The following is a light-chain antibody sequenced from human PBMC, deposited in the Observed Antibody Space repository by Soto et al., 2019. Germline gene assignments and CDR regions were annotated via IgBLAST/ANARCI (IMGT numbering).Light chain of an antibody. CDR3: LQYGSIHRT. CDR2: AIS. J-gene: IGKJ1*01. V-gene: IGKV3-20*01. Sequence: EIVLTQSPGTLSLSPGERATLSCRASQTITSSYLAWYQQKPGMAPRLLIYAISSRATDIPDRFSGSGSGTDFTLTISRLEPEDFALYYCLQYGSIHRTFGQGTKVEIK. CDR1: QTITSSY.